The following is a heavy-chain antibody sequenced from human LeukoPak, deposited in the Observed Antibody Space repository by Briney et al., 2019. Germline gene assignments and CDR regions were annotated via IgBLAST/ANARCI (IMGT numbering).Heavy chain of an antibody. Sequence: SETLSLTCAVYGGSFSDNYWSWIRQPPGKGLEWIGEINHSGSTNYSPSLRSRVTIPVDTSKNQFSLNLRSVTAADTAVYYCASPTTVTTSAYRAFDIWGQGTMVTVSA. D-gene: IGHD4-17*01. J-gene: IGHJ3*02. CDR2: INHSGST. CDR1: GGSFSDNY. V-gene: IGHV4-34*01. CDR3: ASPTTVTTSAYRAFDI.